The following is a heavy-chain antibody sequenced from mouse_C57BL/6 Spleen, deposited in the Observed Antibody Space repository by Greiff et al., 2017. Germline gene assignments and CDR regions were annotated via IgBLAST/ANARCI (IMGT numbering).Heavy chain of an antibody. J-gene: IGHJ1*03. CDR3: ARRRGVPHWYFDV. V-gene: IGHV1-64*01. D-gene: IGHD2-14*01. CDR1: GYTFTSYW. Sequence: QVQLQQPGAELVKPGASVKLSCKASGYTFTSYWMHWVKQRPGQGLEWIGMIHPNSGSTNYNEKFKSKATLTVDKSSSTAYMELRSLTSEDTAVYYCARRRGVPHWYFDVWGTGTTVTVSS. CDR2: IHPNSGST.